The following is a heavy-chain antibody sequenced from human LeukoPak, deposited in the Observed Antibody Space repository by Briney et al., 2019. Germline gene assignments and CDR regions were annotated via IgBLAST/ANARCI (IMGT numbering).Heavy chain of an antibody. Sequence: SETLSLTCTVSGVSVRGGSYRWSWVRQPPGKALDWIGYIYYTGSTKYNPSLKSRVTISVDTSKNQFSLKLSSVTAADTAVYYCARAGGYYYYGMDVWGQGTTVTVSS. CDR2: IYYTGST. D-gene: IGHD1-26*01. V-gene: IGHV4-61*01. CDR1: GVSVRGGSYR. CDR3: ARAGGYYYYGMDV. J-gene: IGHJ6*02.